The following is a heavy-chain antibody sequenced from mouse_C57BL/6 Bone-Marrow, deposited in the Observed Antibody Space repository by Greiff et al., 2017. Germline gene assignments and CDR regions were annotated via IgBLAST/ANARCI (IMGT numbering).Heavy chain of an antibody. V-gene: IGHV14-4*01. Sequence: VQLQQSGAELVRPGASVKLSCTASGFNIKDDYMHWVKQRPEQGLEWIGWIDPENGDTEYASKFQGKATITADTSSNTAYLQLSSLTSEDTAVYYCTYYYGSSYGGSVYWGQGTTLTVSS. CDR2: IDPENGDT. CDR1: GFNIKDDY. J-gene: IGHJ2*01. CDR3: TYYYGSSYGGSVY. D-gene: IGHD1-1*01.